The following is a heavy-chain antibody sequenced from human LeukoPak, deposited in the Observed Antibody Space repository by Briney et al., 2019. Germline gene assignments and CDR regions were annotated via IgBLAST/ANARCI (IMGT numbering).Heavy chain of an antibody. V-gene: IGHV4-39*01. D-gene: IGHD4-17*01. CDR3: VRHPGVYGDHGPIDY. CDR2: IYYSGST. J-gene: IGHJ4*02. Sequence: SETLSLTCTVSGGSISSSSYYWGWIRQPPGKGLEWIGSIYYSGSTYYNPSLKSRVTISVDTSKNQFSLKLSSVTAADTAVYYCVRHPGVYGDHGPIDYWGQGTLVTVSS. CDR1: GGSISSSSYY.